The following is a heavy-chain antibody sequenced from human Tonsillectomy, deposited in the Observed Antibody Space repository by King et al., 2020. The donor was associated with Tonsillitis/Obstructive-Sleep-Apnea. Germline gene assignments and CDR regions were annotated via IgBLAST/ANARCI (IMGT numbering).Heavy chain of an antibody. CDR1: GFTVTNNY. J-gene: IGHJ3*01. Sequence: VQLVESGGGLIQPGGSLRLSCAASGFTVTNNYMSWVRQAPGKGLEFVSVIYSGWSTYYADSVKGRFTLSRDDSKNTLYLQMNSLRAEDTAVYYCVTLKTGYCSGGSCLGRAFDVWGQGTMVTASS. CDR3: VTLKTGYCSGGSCLGRAFDV. CDR2: IYSGWST. V-gene: IGHV3-53*01. D-gene: IGHD2-15*01.